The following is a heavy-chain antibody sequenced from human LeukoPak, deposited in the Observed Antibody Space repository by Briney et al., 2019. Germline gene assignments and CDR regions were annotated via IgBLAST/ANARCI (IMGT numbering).Heavy chain of an antibody. CDR2: IRYDESNK. V-gene: IGHV3-30*02. Sequence: GGPLRLSCAASGFTFSSYGMHWVRQAPGKGLEWVAFIRYDESNKYYADSVKGRFTISRDNAKDSLYLQMNSLRVEDTAVYYCARGHFLYSGRYRGSWFEFWGQGTLVSVSS. CDR1: GFTFSSYG. D-gene: IGHD1-26*01. CDR3: ARGHFLYSGRYRGSWFEF. J-gene: IGHJ5*01.